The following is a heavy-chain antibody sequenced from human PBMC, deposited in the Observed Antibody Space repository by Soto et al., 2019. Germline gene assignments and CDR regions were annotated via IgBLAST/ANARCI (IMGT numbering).Heavy chain of an antibody. CDR2: ISAYSGVT. CDR1: SYTFSSHG. J-gene: IGHJ4*02. CDR3: AKELTGGAPY. V-gene: IGHV1-18*01. Sequence: ASVKVSCKASSYTFSSHGISWVRQAPGQGLEWMGWISAYSGVTNYAQKFQGRVTMTTDTSTNTVYMELRSLRSDDTDVYYCAKELTGGAPYWGQGTLVTVSS. D-gene: IGHD2-21*01.